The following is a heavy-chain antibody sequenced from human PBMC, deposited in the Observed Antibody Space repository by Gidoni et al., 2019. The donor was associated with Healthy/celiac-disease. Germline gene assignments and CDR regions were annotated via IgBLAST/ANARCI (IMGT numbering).Heavy chain of an antibody. Sequence: EVQLLESGGGLVQPGGSLRLSCAASGFTFSSYAMSWVRQAPGKGLAWVSAISGSGGSTYYADSVKGRFTISRDNSKNTLYLQMNSLRAEDTAVYYCAKGWAYYYDSSGSPQFDYWGQGTLVTVSS. CDR1: GFTFSSYA. J-gene: IGHJ4*02. CDR2: ISGSGGST. V-gene: IGHV3-23*01. CDR3: AKGWAYYYDSSGSPQFDY. D-gene: IGHD3-22*01.